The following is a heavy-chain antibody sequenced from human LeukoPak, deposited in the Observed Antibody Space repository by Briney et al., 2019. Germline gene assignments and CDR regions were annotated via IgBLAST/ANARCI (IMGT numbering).Heavy chain of an antibody. CDR2: ISYDGSNK. V-gene: IGHV3-30*18. Sequence: GSSLRLSCAASGFTFSRYGMHWVRQASGKGLEWVALISYDGSNKYYADSVKGRFTISRDNSKNTLYLQMNSLRPEDTAVYYCAKGDPYGSGSYPVDYWGQGTLVTVPS. D-gene: IGHD3-10*01. CDR3: AKGDPYGSGSYPVDY. J-gene: IGHJ4*02. CDR1: GFTFSRYG.